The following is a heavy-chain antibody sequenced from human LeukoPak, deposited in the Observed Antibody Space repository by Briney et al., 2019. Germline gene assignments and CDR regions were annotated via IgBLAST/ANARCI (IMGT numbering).Heavy chain of an antibody. V-gene: IGHV1-69*04. J-gene: IGHJ6*02. CDR1: GGTFSSYA. CDR3: GRGAVRYYGMDV. Sequence: SVKVSCKASGGTFSSYAISWVRQAPGQGLEWMGTIIPILGIANYAQKLQGRVTITAEKSTTTAYMELSSLRSEDTAVYYCGRGAVRYYGMDVWGQGTTVTVSS. CDR2: IIPILGIA. D-gene: IGHD2-2*01.